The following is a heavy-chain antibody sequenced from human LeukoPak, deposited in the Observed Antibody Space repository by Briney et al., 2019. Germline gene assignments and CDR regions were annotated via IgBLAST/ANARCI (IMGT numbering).Heavy chain of an antibody. CDR3: ARVGGSDYDFWSASPGFDY. V-gene: IGHV1-69*05. CDR2: IIPIFGTA. CDR1: GGTFSSYA. Sequence: SVKVSCKASGGTFSSYAISWVRQAPGQGLEWMGGIIPIFGTANYAQKFQGRVTITTDESTSTAYMELSSLRSEDTAVYYCARVGGSDYDFWSASPGFDYWGQGTLVTVSS. D-gene: IGHD3-3*01. J-gene: IGHJ4*02.